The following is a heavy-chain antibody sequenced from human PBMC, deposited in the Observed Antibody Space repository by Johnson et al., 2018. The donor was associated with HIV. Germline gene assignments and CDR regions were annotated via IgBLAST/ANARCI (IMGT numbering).Heavy chain of an antibody. CDR3: ARAEIYEGRVGDFAFDL. V-gene: IGHV3-7*03. CDR2: IKQDGSEK. D-gene: IGHD3-10*01. Sequence: VRLVESGGGLVQPGGSLRLSCAASGFTFSSYWMSWVRQAPGKGLEWVANIKQDGSEKYYVDSVKGRFTISRDNAKNSLYLQMKSLRAEDTALYYCARAEIYEGRVGDFAFDLWGRGTMVTVAS. CDR1: GFTFSSYW. J-gene: IGHJ3*01.